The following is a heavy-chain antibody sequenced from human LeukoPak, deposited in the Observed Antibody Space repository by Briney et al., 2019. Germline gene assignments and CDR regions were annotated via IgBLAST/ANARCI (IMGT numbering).Heavy chain of an antibody. V-gene: IGHV3-23*01. CDR3: AELGITMIGGA. CDR1: GFTFSNAW. CDR2: ISGSGGST. Sequence: GGSLRLSCAASGFTFSNAWMSWVRQAPGKGLEWVSGISGSGGSTYYADSVKGRFTISRDNAKNSLYLQMNSLRAEDTAVYYCAELGITMIGGAWGKGTTVTISS. J-gene: IGHJ6*04. D-gene: IGHD3-10*02.